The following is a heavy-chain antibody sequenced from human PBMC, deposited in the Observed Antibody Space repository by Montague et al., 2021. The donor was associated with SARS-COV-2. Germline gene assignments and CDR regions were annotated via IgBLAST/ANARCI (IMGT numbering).Heavy chain of an antibody. CDR1: GFTFSSYG. CDR3: ARDSSSGSDWFYYYGMDV. CDR2: IWYDGSKN. V-gene: IGHV3-33*01. Sequence: LRLSCAASGFTFSSYGMHWVRQAPGKGLEWVAIIWYDGSKNYYADSVKGRFTISRDNSKNTLYLQMNTLRAEDTAVYYCARDSSSGSDWFYYYGMDVWGQGTTVTVSS. D-gene: IGHD6-13*01. J-gene: IGHJ6*02.